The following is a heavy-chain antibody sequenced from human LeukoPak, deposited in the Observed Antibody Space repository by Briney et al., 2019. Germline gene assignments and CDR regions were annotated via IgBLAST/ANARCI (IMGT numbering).Heavy chain of an antibody. CDR2: IYYSGST. CDR3: ARADVWGSLY. J-gene: IGHJ4*02. CDR1: GGSISSSSYY. V-gene: IGHV4-39*07. D-gene: IGHD3-16*01. Sequence: ASETLSLTCTVSGGSISSSSYYWGWIRQPPGKGLEWIGSIYYSGSTYYNPSLKSRVTISVDTSKNQFSLKLSSVTAADTAVYYCARADVWGSLYWGQGTLVTVSS.